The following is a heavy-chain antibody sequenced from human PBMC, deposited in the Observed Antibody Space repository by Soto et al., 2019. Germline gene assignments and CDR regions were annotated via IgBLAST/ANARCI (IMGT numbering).Heavy chain of an antibody. CDR2: IYYSGST. CDR1: GGSISSGGYY. CDR3: ARDRHYYDSSGYYYGPYYYYGMDV. J-gene: IGHJ6*02. V-gene: IGHV4-31*03. D-gene: IGHD3-22*01. Sequence: VQLQESGPGLVKPSQTLSLTCTVSGGSISSGGYYWSWIRQHPGKGLEWIGYIYYSGSTYYNPSLKSRVTISVDTSKNQFSLKLSSVTAADTAVYYCARDRHYYDSSGYYYGPYYYYGMDVWGQGTTVTVSS.